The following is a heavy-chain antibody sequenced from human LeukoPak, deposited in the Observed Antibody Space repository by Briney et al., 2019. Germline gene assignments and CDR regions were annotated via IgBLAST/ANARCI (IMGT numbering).Heavy chain of an antibody. D-gene: IGHD2/OR15-2a*01. CDR3: ARDNRYFDPGVYYYYGMDV. CDR1: GYSISSGYY. V-gene: IGHV4-38-2*02. CDR2: IYHSGST. J-gene: IGHJ6*02. Sequence: SETLSLTCTVSGYSISSGYYWGWIRPPPGKGLEWIGSIYHSGSTYYNPSLKSRVTISVETSKNQFSLKLSSVTAADTAVYYCARDNRYFDPGVYYYYGMDVWGQGTTVTVSS.